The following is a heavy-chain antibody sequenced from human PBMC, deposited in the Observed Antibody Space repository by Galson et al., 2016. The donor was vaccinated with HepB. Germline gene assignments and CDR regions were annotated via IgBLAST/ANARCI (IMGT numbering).Heavy chain of an antibody. CDR1: SGSISNYY. D-gene: IGHD6-19*01. J-gene: IGHJ4*02. CDR3: ARDGSGWLFDS. Sequence: ETLSLTCTVSSGSISNYYWSWIRQPPGKGLEWVGNIKRDGSEKYYVDSVKGRFTISRDNAKNSLYLQMNSLRAEDTAVYYCARDGSGWLFDSWGQGTLVTVSS. V-gene: IGHV3-7*01. CDR2: IKRDGSEK.